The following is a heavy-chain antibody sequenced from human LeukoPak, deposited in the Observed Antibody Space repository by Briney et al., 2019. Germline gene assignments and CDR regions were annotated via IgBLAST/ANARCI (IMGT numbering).Heavy chain of an antibody. CDR2: IRYDGSNK. V-gene: IGHV3-30*02. CDR3: AKDSWEVGVTVEIDY. Sequence: PGGSLRLSCAASGFTFSSYGMHWVRQAPGKGLEWVAFIRYDGSNKYYSDSVKGRFTISRDHSKNTLYLQMNSLRAEDTAVYYCAKDSWEVGVTVEIDYWGQGTLVTVSS. CDR1: GFTFSSYG. J-gene: IGHJ4*02. D-gene: IGHD1-26*01.